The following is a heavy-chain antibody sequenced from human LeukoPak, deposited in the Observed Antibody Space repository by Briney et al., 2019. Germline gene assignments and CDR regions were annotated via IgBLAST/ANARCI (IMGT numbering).Heavy chain of an antibody. CDR1: GDSVSSNSAA. J-gene: IGHJ4*02. Sequence: SQTLSLTSAISGDSVSSNSAAWNWIRQSPSRGLEWLGRTYYRSKWYNDYAVSVKSRITINPDTSKNQFSLQLNSVTPEDTAVYYCARTTGFLVGGDFDYWGQGTLVTVSS. V-gene: IGHV6-1*01. CDR2: TYYRSKWYN. CDR3: ARTTGFLVGGDFDY. D-gene: IGHD1-26*01.